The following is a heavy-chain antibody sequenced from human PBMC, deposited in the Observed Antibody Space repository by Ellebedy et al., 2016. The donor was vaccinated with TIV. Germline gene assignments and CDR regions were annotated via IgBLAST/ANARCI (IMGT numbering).Heavy chain of an antibody. CDR1: GFTFSTYW. Sequence: GESLKISXAASGFTFSTYWMSWVRQAPGKGLEWVAKMNQDGSEEYFLDSVKGRFTISRDNAKNSLYLQMNSLRVEDTAVYYCARVLRDYHDSKNALDIWGQGTMVTVSS. CDR2: MNQDGSEE. V-gene: IGHV3-7*04. D-gene: IGHD3-22*01. J-gene: IGHJ3*02. CDR3: ARVLRDYHDSKNALDI.